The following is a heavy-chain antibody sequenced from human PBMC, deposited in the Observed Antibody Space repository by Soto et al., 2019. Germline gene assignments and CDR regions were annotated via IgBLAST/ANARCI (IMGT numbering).Heavy chain of an antibody. D-gene: IGHD5-12*01. CDR2: IYYSGST. J-gene: IGHJ4*02. CDR3: ARLYSGYDFAIDY. V-gene: IGHV4-31*03. Sequence: SETLSLTCTVSGGSISSGGYYWSWIRQHPGKGLEWIGYIYYSGSTYYNPSLKSRVTISVDTSKNQFSLKLSSVTAADTAVYYCARLYSGYDFAIDYWGQGTLVTVSS. CDR1: GGSISSGGYY.